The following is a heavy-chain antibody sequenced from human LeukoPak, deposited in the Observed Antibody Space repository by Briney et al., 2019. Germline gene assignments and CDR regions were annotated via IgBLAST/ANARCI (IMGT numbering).Heavy chain of an antibody. D-gene: IGHD3-9*01. Sequence: PGGSLRLSCAASGFTFSSYGMHWVRQAPGKGLEWVAFIRYDGSNKYYADSVKGRFTISRDNSKNTLYLQMNSLRAEDTAVYYCAKSSGWPGNPAALRYFDWSNYYMDVWGKGTTVTVSS. V-gene: IGHV3-30*02. CDR2: IRYDGSNK. CDR3: AKSSGWPGNPAALRYFDWSNYYMDV. J-gene: IGHJ6*03. CDR1: GFTFSSYG.